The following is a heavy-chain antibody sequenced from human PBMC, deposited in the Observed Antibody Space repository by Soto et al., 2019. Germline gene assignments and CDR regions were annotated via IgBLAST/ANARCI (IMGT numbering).Heavy chain of an antibody. Sequence: EVQLLESGGGLVQPGGSLRLSCAASGFTLSSYAMSWVRQAPGKGLEWVSGRGTSAHNTFYADSVKGRFTITRDNSKNTLDQQMNSLRAEDTAVYYCAKALGEYLYFFDHWGQGILVTVSS. J-gene: IGHJ4*02. CDR1: GFTLSSYA. V-gene: IGHV3-23*01. CDR2: RGTSAHNT. D-gene: IGHD3-10*01. CDR3: AKALGEYLYFFDH.